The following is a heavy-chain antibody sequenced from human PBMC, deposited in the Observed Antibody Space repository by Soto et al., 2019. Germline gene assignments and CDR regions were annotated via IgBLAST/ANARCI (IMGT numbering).Heavy chain of an antibody. V-gene: IGHV3-9*01. CDR1: GFTFDDYA. J-gene: IGHJ2*01. Sequence: EVQLVESGGGLVQPSRSLRLSCAASGFTFDDYAMHWVRQAPGKGLEWVSGITWNSGNIGYADSVKGRFTISRDNAKNSLYLQMNSLRAEDTALYYCAKGRLYCGGDCFSWYFDLWGRGTLVTVSS. CDR2: ITWNSGNI. D-gene: IGHD2-21*02. CDR3: AKGRLYCGGDCFSWYFDL.